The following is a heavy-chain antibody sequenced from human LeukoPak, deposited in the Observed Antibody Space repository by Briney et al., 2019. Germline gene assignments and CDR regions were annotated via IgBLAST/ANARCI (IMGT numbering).Heavy chain of an antibody. CDR2: IYPGDSHT. CDR1: GYTFTSYW. CDR3: ARQYYDFWSGLYYYYMDV. J-gene: IGHJ6*03. D-gene: IGHD3-3*01. V-gene: IGHV5-51*01. Sequence: GESLKISCKGSGYTFTSYWIAWVRQMPGKGLEWMGIIYPGDSHTRYSPSFQGQVTISADKSISTAYLQWSSLKASDTAMYYCARQYYDFWSGLYYYYMDVWGKGITVTVSS.